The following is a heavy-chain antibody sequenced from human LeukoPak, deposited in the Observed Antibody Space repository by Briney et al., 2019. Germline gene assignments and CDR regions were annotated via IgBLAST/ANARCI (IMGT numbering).Heavy chain of an antibody. J-gene: IGHJ4*02. D-gene: IGHD3-10*01. Sequence: GGSLRLPCAASGFTFSSYAMSWVRQAPGKGLEWVSAISGSGGSTYYADSVKGRFTISRDNSKNTLYLQMNSLRAEDTAVYYCACRRVINYFDYWGQGTLVTVSS. V-gene: IGHV3-23*01. CDR3: ACRRVINYFDY. CDR1: GFTFSSYA. CDR2: ISGSGGST.